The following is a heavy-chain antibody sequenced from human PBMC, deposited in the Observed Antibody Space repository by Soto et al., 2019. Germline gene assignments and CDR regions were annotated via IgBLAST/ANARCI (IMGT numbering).Heavy chain of an antibody. CDR3: SKFKYSTSVRYLQH. Sequence: GDSLKIPCGSEEYNIATYWSVLVRHVPGKGLEWVAIIYPSDSRTIYSPSFQGQVTISADKSISTAYLQWTSLKASDTAIYYCSKFKYSTSVRYLQHWGQGKPVTVSA. D-gene: IGHD6-6*01. CDR2: IYPSDSRT. CDR1: EYNIATYW. V-gene: IGHV5-51*01. J-gene: IGHJ1*01.